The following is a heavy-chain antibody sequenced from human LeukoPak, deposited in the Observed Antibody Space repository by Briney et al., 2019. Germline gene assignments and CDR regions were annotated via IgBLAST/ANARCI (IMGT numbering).Heavy chain of an antibody. CDR3: ARSGLTWLRSFEEDNWFDP. CDR2: IKQDGSEK. J-gene: IGHJ5*02. Sequence: GGSLRLSCAASGFTFSSYWMSWVRQAPGKGLEWVANIKQDGSEKYYVDSVKGRFTISRDNAKISLYLQMNSLRAEDTAVYYCARSGLTWLRSFEEDNWFDPWGQGTLVTVSS. V-gene: IGHV3-7*01. CDR1: GFTFSSYW. D-gene: IGHD5-12*01.